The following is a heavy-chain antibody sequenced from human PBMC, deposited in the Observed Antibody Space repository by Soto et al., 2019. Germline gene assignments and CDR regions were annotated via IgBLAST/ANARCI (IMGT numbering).Heavy chain of an antibody. J-gene: IGHJ6*02. V-gene: IGHV1-2*02. CDR3: ASLYSGYESYYAMDF. CDR2: INPNSGGT. Sequence: RASVKVSCKASGYTFTGYYMHWVRQAPGQGLEWMGWINPNSGGTNYAQKFQGRVTMTRDTSISTAYMELSRLRSDDTAVYYCASLYSGYESYYAMDFWGQGTMVTVSS. CDR1: GYTFTGYY. D-gene: IGHD5-12*01.